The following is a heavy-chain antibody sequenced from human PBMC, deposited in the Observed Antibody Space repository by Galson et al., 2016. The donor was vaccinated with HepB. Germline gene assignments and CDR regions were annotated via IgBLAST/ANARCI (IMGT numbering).Heavy chain of an antibody. CDR1: GFTFTLSA. D-gene: IGHD3-3*01. CDR2: IAIGRGNT. J-gene: IGHJ5*02. V-gene: IGHV1-58*02. Sequence: SVKVSCKASGFTFTLSAIQWVRQARGQPLEWIGWIAIGRGNTEYSQKFQERVTITGDMSTTTAYMEVSSLRSEDTAVYYCAADTGVGTPHNWFDPWGQGTLVTVSS. CDR3: AADTGVGTPHNWFDP.